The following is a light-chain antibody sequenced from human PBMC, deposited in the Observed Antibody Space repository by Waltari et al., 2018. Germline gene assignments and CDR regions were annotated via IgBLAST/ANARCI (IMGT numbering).Light chain of an antibody. CDR3: QKYESLPAT. CDR1: QSVSRA. V-gene: IGKV3-20*01. J-gene: IGKJ1*01. Sequence: EVVLTQSPGTLSLSPGEGATLPCRASQSVSRALAWYQQKPGQAPRLLIYDASRRATCIPDRFSGSGSGPDFSLTISRLEPEDFAVYYCQKYESLPATFGQGTKVEIK. CDR2: DAS.